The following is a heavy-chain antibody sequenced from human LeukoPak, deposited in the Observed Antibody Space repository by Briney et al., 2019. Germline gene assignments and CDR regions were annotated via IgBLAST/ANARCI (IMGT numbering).Heavy chain of an antibody. Sequence: GGSLKLSCAASGFSFSDYAMSWVRQAPGKGLEGVSGFSDSFSGSGGRTHSADSAKGRFTISRDNSKNMLYLQMNSLRAEDTAVYYCAKGKINHEGAFDVWGQGTLVTVSS. CDR1: GFSFSDYA. CDR2: FSDSFSGSGGRT. J-gene: IGHJ3*01. CDR3: AKGKINHEGAFDV. V-gene: IGHV3-23*01.